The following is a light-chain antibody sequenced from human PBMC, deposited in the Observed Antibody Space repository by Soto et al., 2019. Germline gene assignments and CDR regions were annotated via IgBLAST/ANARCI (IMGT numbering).Light chain of an antibody. CDR2: SAW. Sequence: DIQMSQSPSSLSASVGDSVTITCRASETIIDYLNWYQQQPGEAPKLLIFSAWSLHSGVPSRFRGSGSGTHFPLTISSLQPEDFATYFCQQSFSAPRTFCQGTKLQAK. J-gene: IGKJ2*01. V-gene: IGKV1-39*01. CDR3: QQSFSAPRT. CDR1: ETIIDY.